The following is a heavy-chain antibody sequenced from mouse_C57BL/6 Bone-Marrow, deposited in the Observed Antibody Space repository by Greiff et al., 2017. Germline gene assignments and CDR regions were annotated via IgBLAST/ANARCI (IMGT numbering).Heavy chain of an antibody. D-gene: IGHD2-2*01. CDR3: ERSGIYYLYAVWFAL. CDR1: GYTFTSYG. Sequence: VQRVESGAELARPGASVKLSCKASGYTFTSYGISWVKQRTGQGLEWIGEIYPRSGNTYYNEKFKGKATLTADKSSSTAYMELRSLTSEDSAVYFCERSGIYYLYAVWFALWGQRTLVTGYA. CDR2: IYPRSGNT. V-gene: IGHV1-81*01. J-gene: IGHJ3*01.